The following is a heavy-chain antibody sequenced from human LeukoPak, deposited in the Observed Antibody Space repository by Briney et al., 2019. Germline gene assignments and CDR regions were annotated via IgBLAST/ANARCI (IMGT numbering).Heavy chain of an antibody. Sequence: SETLSLTCSVSGGSISSYYWNWVRQPAGKGLEWIGRIYTGGSTSTSYNPSLKSRVSISVDKSKNHFSLTLRSVTAADTAVYYCAMYNYDTSGFDYWGQGTRVTVSS. CDR1: GGSISSYY. CDR2: IYTGGST. J-gene: IGHJ4*02. D-gene: IGHD3-22*01. CDR3: AMYNYDTSGFDY. V-gene: IGHV4-4*07.